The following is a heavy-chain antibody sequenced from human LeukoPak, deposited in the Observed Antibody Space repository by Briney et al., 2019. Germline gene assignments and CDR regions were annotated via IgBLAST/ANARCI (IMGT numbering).Heavy chain of an antibody. CDR2: IIPIFGTA. CDR3: AKGSGYEAQYYYYYMDV. CDR1: GGTFSSYA. D-gene: IGHD5-12*01. Sequence: SVKVSCKSSGGTFSSYAISWVRQAPGQGLEWMGGIIPIFGTANYAQKFQGRVTITADKSTSTAYMELSSLRPEDTAVYYCAKGSGYEAQYYYYYMDVWGKGTTVTISS. V-gene: IGHV1-69*06. J-gene: IGHJ6*03.